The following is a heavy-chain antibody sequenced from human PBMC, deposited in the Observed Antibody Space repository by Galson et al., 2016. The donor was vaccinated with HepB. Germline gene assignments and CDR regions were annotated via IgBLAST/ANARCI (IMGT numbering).Heavy chain of an antibody. J-gene: IGHJ5*02. Sequence: SVKVSCKASGYTFTSYYIHWVRQAPGQGLEWMGIINPSGGSTSYAQKFQGRVTMTRDTSLSTVYMELSSLRSEDTAVYYCAKGGGRTFFEVAVPYKPNWFDPWGQGTLVTVSS. CDR1: GYTFTSYY. V-gene: IGHV1-46*01. CDR3: AKGGGRTFFEVAVPYKPNWFDP. CDR2: INPSGGST. D-gene: IGHD3-3*01.